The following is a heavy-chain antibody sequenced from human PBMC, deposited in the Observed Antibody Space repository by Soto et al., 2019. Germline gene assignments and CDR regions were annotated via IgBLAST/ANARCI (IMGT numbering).Heavy chain of an antibody. V-gene: IGHV4-31*03. CDR1: GGSISSGGYY. CDR2: IYYSGST. J-gene: IGHJ6*02. Sequence: PSETLSLTCTVSGGSISSGGYYWSWIRKRPGKGLEWIGYIYYSGSTYYNPSLKSRVTISVDTSKNQFSLKLSSVTAADTAVYYCARAVLTGYYYYYYGMDVWGQGTTVTAP. CDR3: ARAVLTGYYYYYYGMDV. D-gene: IGHD3-9*01.